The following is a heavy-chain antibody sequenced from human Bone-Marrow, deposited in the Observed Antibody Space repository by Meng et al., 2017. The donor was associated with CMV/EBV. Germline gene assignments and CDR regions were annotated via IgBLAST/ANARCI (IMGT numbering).Heavy chain of an antibody. D-gene: IGHD3-10*01. Sequence: GGSLRLSCAASGFTFSSYGMSWVRQAPGKGLDWVAFIRYDGGNKYYADAVKGRFTISRDNPKNTLYLQMNSLRAEDTAVYYCAKDYLASGSSPHFFGDWGQGTLVTVSS. J-gene: IGHJ4*02. CDR3: AKDYLASGSSPHFFGD. CDR1: GFTFSSYG. CDR2: IRYDGGNK. V-gene: IGHV3-30*02.